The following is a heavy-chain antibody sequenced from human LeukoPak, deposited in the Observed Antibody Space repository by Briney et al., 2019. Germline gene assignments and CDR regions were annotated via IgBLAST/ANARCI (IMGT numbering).Heavy chain of an antibody. CDR2: ISSSSSYI. J-gene: IGHJ4*02. D-gene: IGHD2-15*01. V-gene: IGHV3-21*01. CDR3: ATLGYCSGGSCYLGDY. Sequence: GGSLRLSCAASGFTFSSYSMNWVRQAPGKGLEWVSSISSSSSYIYYADSVKGRFTTSRDNAKNSLYLQMNSLRAEDTAVYYCATLGYCSGGSCYLGDYWGQGTLVTVSS. CDR1: GFTFSSYS.